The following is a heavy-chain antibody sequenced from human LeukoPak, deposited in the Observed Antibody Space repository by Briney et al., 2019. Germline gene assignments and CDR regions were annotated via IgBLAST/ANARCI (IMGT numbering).Heavy chain of an antibody. J-gene: IGHJ4*02. V-gene: IGHV1-46*01. D-gene: IGHD3-3*01. CDR3: ARDLTRFTRFDY. Sequence: ASVKVSCKAFGYTFTSNYMHWVRQAPGQGPEWMGVISPSGGSTTYAQKFQGRVTLTRDMSTSTDYLELSSLRSEDTAVYYCARDLTRFTRFDYWGQGTLVTVSS. CDR2: ISPSGGST. CDR1: GYTFTSNY.